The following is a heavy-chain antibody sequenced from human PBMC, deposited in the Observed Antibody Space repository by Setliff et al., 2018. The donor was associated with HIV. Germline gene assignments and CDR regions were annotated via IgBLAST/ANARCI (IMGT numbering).Heavy chain of an antibody. CDR1: GGSISSGGYY. CDR3: ARVFSYDYDWGSYHVPYYFDY. CDR2: IYYSGST. V-gene: IGHV4-31*03. D-gene: IGHD3-16*02. J-gene: IGHJ4*02. Sequence: PSETLSLTCTVSGGSISSGGYYWSWIRQHPGKGLEWIGYIYYSGSTYYNPSLKSRVTISVDTSKNQFSLKLSSVTAADTAVYYCARVFSYDYDWGSYHVPYYFDYWGQGTLVTVSS.